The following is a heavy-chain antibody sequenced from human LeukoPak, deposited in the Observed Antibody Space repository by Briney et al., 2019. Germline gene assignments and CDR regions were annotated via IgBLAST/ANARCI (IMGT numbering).Heavy chain of an antibody. V-gene: IGHV1-2*02. Sequence: ASVKVSCKASGYTFTGYYMHWVRQAPGQGFEWMGWINPNSGGTNYAQKFQGRVTMTRDTSISTAYMELSRLRSDDTAVYYCARVVGPQLLYGYFDYWGQGTLVTVSS. J-gene: IGHJ4*02. CDR1: GYTFTGYY. CDR2: INPNSGGT. CDR3: ARVVGPQLLYGYFDY. D-gene: IGHD2-2*02.